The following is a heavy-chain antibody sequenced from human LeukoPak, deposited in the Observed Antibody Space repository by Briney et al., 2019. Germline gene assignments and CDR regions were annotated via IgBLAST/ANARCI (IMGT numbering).Heavy chain of an antibody. J-gene: IGHJ3*01. CDR2: ISGSGGST. CDR3: AKPLWFGELGDAFDV. CDR1: GYTFSSYA. D-gene: IGHD3-10*01. Sequence: GGSLRLSCAASGYTFSSYAMSWVRQAPGKGLEWVSAISGSGGSTYYADSVKGRFTISRDNSKNTLYLQMNSLRAEDTAIYYCAKPLWFGELGDAFDVWGQGTMVTVSS. V-gene: IGHV3-23*01.